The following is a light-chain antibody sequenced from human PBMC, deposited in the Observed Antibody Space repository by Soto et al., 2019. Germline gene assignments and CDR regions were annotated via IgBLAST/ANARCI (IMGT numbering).Light chain of an antibody. CDR1: QSVNSD. J-gene: IGKJ4*01. CDR2: GAS. V-gene: IGKV3-15*01. Sequence: EIVMTQSPATLSVSPGERATLSCRASQSVNSDLAWYQQKPGQAPRLLIYGASTRATGIPGRLSGSGSGTEFTLTISSLQSEDFAVYYCQQYNNWPLTFGGGTKV. CDR3: QQYNNWPLT.